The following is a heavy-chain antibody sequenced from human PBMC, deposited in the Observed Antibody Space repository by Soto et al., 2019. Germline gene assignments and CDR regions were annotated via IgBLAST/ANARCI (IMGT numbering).Heavy chain of an antibody. J-gene: IGHJ6*03. V-gene: IGHV1-69*02. CDR3: ARALWSGDEHGYYYYMDV. CDR1: GGTFSSYT. CDR2: IIPILGIA. D-gene: IGHD3-3*01. Sequence: QVQLVQSGAEVKKPGSSVKVSCKASGGTFSSYTISWVRQAPGQGLEWMGRIIPILGIANYAQKFQGRDTITAEKAKSTAYIALSSMGSEDTAVYYCARALWSGDEHGYYYYMDVWGKGTTVTVSS.